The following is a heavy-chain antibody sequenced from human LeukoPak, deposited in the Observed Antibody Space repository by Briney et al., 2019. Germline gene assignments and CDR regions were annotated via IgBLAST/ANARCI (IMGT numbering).Heavy chain of an antibody. D-gene: IGHD3-22*01. CDR3: ARQADYYDSSGYSPGDY. CDR2: IYPGDSDT. Sequence: GESLKISCKGSGYSFTSYWIGWVRQMPGKGLEWMGIIYPGDSDTRYSPSFQGQVTISADKSISTAYLQWSSLKASDTAMYYCARQADYYDSSGYSPGDYWGQGTLVTVPS. J-gene: IGHJ4*02. CDR1: GYSFTSYW. V-gene: IGHV5-51*01.